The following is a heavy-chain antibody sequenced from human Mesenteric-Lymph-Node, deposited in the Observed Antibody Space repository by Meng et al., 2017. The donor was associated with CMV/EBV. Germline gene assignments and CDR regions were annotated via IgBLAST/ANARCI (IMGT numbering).Heavy chain of an antibody. V-gene: IGHV3-30*03. CDR3: VREGLQWLND. CDR2: TSHDGRNT. J-gene: IGHJ4*02. CDR1: GFIFSSYG. Sequence: LSCVASGFIFSSYGMHWVRQAPGKGLEWVAFTSHDGRNTYYSDSVKGRFTTYRDNSKNTVFLQMNSLRPDDTAVCYCVREGLQWLNDWGQGTLVTVSS. D-gene: IGHD5-12*01.